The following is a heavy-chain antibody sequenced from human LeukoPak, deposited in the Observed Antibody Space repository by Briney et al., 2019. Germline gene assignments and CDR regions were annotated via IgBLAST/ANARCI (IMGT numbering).Heavy chain of an antibody. CDR2: ISSSSSVI. D-gene: IGHD5-18*01. Sequence: PGGSLRLSCAASGFTFSSYSMNWVRQAPGKGLEWLSYISSSSSVIDYADSVKGRFTISRDNAKNSLYLQMNSLRAADTAVYYCARARGYSYGYSDYLGQGTLVNGSS. CDR3: ARARGYSYGYSDY. J-gene: IGHJ4*02. CDR1: GFTFSSYS. V-gene: IGHV3-48*01.